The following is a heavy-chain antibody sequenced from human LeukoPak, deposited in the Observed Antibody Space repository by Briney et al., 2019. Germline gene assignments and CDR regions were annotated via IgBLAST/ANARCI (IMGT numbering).Heavy chain of an antibody. J-gene: IGHJ4*02. CDR1: GYTFTSYY. Sequence: ASVKVSCKASGYTFTSYYMHWVRQAPGQGLEWMGIINPSGGSTSYAQKFQGRVTMTRDTATSTVYMELSSLRSEDTAVYYCAKLARGYDVFDYWGQGTLVTVSS. V-gene: IGHV1-46*01. D-gene: IGHD5-12*01. CDR3: AKLARGYDVFDY. CDR2: INPSGGST.